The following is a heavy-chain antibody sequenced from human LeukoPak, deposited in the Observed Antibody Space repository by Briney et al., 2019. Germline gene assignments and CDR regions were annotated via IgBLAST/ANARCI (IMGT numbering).Heavy chain of an antibody. J-gene: IGHJ4*02. D-gene: IGHD5-24*01. CDR1: GGSISSGGYY. V-gene: IGHV4-31*03. CDR2: IYYSGST. Sequence: SETLSLTCTVSGGSISSGGYYWSWLRQHPGKGLEWIGYIYYSGSTYYHPSLKSRVTISVDTSKNQFSLKLSAVTAADTAVYYCASQLGGEMYYFDYWGQGTLVTVSS. CDR3: ASQLGGEMYYFDY.